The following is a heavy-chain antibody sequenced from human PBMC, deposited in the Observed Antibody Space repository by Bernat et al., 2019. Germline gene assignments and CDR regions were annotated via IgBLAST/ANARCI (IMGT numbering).Heavy chain of an antibody. CDR2: INHSGST. CDR1: GGSFSGYY. CDR3: ARGVPPPYSSSLFAY. Sequence: QVQLQQWGAGLLKPSETLSLTCAVYGGSFSGYYWSWIRQPPGKGLEWIGEINHSGSTNYNPSLKSRVTISVDTAKNQFSLKLSSGTAADTAVYYCARGVPPPYSSSLFAYWGQGTLVTVSS. D-gene: IGHD6-6*01. V-gene: IGHV4-34*01. J-gene: IGHJ4*02.